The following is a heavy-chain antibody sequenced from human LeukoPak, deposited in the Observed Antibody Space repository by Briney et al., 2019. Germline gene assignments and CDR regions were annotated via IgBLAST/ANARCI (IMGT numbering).Heavy chain of an antibody. CDR1: GFIFNNYW. J-gene: IGHJ4*02. CDR2: IKQDGSEK. V-gene: IGHV3-7*01. Sequence: PGGSLRLSCAASGFIFNNYWISWVRQAPGEGLEWVANIKQDGSEKYVDSVKGRFTISRDNAKNSLYLQMNSLRAEDTAVYYCARQRRYCSGDNCYQRTFDYWGQGTLVTVSS. CDR3: ARQRRYCSGDNCYQRTFDY. D-gene: IGHD2-15*01.